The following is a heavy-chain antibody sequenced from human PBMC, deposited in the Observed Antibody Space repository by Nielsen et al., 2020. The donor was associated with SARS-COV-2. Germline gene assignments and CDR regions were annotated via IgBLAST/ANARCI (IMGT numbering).Heavy chain of an antibody. V-gene: IGHV1-46*01. J-gene: IGHJ4*02. CDR2: INPTNGGT. D-gene: IGHD3-22*01. Sequence: ASVKVSCKASGYTFTNNYMHWVRQAPGQGLEWMGLINPTNGGTTYAQKFLGTVTMTRDTSTSTVYMELSSLRSDDTAVYYCARDSSGTYRRVDYWGQGTLVTRLL. CDR1: GYTFTNNY. CDR3: ARDSSGTYRRVDY.